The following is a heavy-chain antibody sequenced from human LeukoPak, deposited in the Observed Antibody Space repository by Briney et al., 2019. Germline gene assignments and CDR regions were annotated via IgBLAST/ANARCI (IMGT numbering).Heavy chain of an antibody. CDR1: GYDFINYW. D-gene: IGHD5-24*01. J-gene: IGHJ4*02. V-gene: IGHV5-51*01. CDR3: ARQGDGYDIGYYFDY. CDR2: IYPGDSHT. Sequence: GESLKVSCKGSGYDFINYWIGWVRQMPGKGLEWMGIIYPGDSHTRYSPSFQGQVTISVDKSISTAYLQWSSLKASDTAMYYCARQGDGYDIGYYFDYWGQGTLVTVSS.